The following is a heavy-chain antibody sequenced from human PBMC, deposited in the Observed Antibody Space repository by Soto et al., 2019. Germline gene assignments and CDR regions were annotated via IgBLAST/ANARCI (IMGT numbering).Heavy chain of an antibody. CDR2: ISSSSSYI. D-gene: IGHD1-7*01. CDR1: GFTFSSYS. V-gene: IGHV3-21*01. CDR3: ARVLKGELELPVGFDY. J-gene: IGHJ4*02. Sequence: GGSLRLSCAASGFTFSSYSMNWVRQAPGKGLEWVSSISSSSSYIYYADSVKGRFTISRDNAKNSLYLQMNSLRAEDTAVYYCARVLKGELELPVGFDYWGQGTLVTVSS.